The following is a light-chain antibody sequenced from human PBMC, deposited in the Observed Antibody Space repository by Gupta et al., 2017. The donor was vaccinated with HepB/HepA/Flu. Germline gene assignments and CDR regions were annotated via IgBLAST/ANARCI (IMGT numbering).Light chain of an antibody. CDR3: QQYNTYSPMCT. CDR2: KAS. CDR1: QSIGSW. V-gene: IGKV1-5*03. J-gene: IGKJ2*02. Sequence: DIQMTQSPSTLSASVGDRVTITCRASQSIGSWLAWYQQKPGKAPNLLIYKASSLESGVPSRFSGSGSGTEFTLTISSLQPDDFATYYCQQYNTYSPMCTFGQGTKLEIK.